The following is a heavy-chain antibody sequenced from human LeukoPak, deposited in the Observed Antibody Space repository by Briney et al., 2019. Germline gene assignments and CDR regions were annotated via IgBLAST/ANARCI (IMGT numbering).Heavy chain of an antibody. CDR3: ARDPDRDGVDY. J-gene: IGHJ4*02. CDR1: GFTFTSYW. D-gene: IGHD1-14*01. Sequence: PGGSLRLSCAASGFTFTSYWMNWVRQAPGMGLEWVANIKQDGSEKYYVDSVKGRFTISRDNAKNSLYLQMHSLRAEDTAVYYCARDPDRDGVDYWGQGTLVTVSS. CDR2: IKQDGSEK. V-gene: IGHV3-7*01.